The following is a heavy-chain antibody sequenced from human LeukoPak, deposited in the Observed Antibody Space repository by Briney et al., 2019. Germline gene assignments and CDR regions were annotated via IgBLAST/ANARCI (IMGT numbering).Heavy chain of an antibody. CDR1: GGSISSSNW. J-gene: IGHJ6*02. CDR2: IYHSGST. V-gene: IGHV4-4*02. Sequence: SETLSLTCAVSGGSISSSNWWSWVRQPPGKGLEWIGEIYHSGSTNYNPSLKSRVTISVDKSKNQFSLKLSSVTAADTAVYYCARDMVRGVTLYYYGMDVWGQGTTVTVSS. D-gene: IGHD3-10*01. CDR3: ARDMVRGVTLYYYGMDV.